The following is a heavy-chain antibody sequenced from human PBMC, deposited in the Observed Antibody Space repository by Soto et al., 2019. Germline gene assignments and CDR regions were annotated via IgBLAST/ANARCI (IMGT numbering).Heavy chain of an antibody. V-gene: IGHV3-23*01. CDR2: ISDTGETT. D-gene: IGHD3-9*01. CDR3: AKDKSDVLTGYYLSYFYY. CDR1: GFTFKSYA. Sequence: EVQLLESGGVLVQPGGSLRLSCEASGFTFKSYAMSWVRQAPGRGLEWVSAISDTGETTYYADSVRGRFSISRDNSKNSLYLQMNSLRAEDTAVYYCAKDKSDVLTGYYLSYFYYWGQGTLVTVSS. J-gene: IGHJ4*02.